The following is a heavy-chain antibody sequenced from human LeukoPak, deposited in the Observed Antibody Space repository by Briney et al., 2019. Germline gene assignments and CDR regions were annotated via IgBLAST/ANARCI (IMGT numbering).Heavy chain of an antibody. V-gene: IGHV1-2*02. CDR1: GYTFTGYY. CDR2: INPNSGGT. CDR3: ARDAIVRDYSNSDY. D-gene: IGHD4-11*01. Sequence: ASVKVSCKASGYTFTGYYIHWVRQAPGQGLEWMGWINPNSGGTNYAQKFQGRVTMTRDTSISTAYMELSRLTSDDTAVYYCARDAIVRDYSNSDYWGQGTLVTVAS. J-gene: IGHJ4*02.